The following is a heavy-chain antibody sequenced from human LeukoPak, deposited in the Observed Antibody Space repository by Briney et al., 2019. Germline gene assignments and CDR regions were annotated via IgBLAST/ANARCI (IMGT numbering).Heavy chain of an antibody. Sequence: PGGSLRLSCAASEFTFSNYGMHWVRQAPGKGLEWVAFIRYDESNEYYADSVKGRFTISRDNSKNTLYLQMNSLRAEDTAVYYCARGGVAHRYYFDYWGQGTLVTVSS. D-gene: IGHD3-3*01. CDR1: EFTFSNYG. CDR3: ARGGVAHRYYFDY. CDR2: IRYDESNE. V-gene: IGHV3-30*02. J-gene: IGHJ4*02.